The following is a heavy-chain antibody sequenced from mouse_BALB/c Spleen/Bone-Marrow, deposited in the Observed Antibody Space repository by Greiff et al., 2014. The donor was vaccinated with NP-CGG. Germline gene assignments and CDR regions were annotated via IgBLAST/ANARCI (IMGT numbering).Heavy chain of an antibody. J-gene: IGHJ2*01. D-gene: IGHD2-4*01. CDR3: TRGYYDYDYGYFDY. V-gene: IGHV1-80*01. CDR2: IYPGDGDT. CDR1: GYAFSSYW. Sequence: QVQLQQSGAELVRPGSSVKISCKASGYAFSSYWMNWVKQRPGQGLEWIGQIYPGDGDTNYNGKFKGKATLTVDKSSSTAYIQRSSLTSEDSAVYYCTRGYYDYDYGYFDYWGQGTPVTVSS.